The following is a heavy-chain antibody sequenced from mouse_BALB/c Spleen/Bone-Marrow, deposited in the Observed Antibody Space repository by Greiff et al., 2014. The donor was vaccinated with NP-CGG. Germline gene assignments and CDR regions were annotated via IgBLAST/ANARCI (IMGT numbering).Heavy chain of an antibody. D-gene: IGHD2-3*01. CDR3: ARWKDGYYSWFAY. CDR1: GYTFTEYT. CDR2: INPNNGGT. V-gene: IGHV1-18*01. Sequence: VQLQQSGPELVKPGASVKISCKTSGYTFTEYTMHWVKQSHGKSLERIGGINPNNGGTSYNQKFKGKATLTVDKSSSTAYMELRSLTSEDSAVYYCARWKDGYYSWFAYWGQGTLVTVSA. J-gene: IGHJ3*01.